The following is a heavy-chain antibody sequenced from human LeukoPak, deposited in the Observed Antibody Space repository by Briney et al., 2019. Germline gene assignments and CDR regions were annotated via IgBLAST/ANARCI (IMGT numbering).Heavy chain of an antibody. CDR1: GGSISSYY. CDR3: AIEYYDVLTGDTKGIDF. CDR2: IHSRGNT. J-gene: IGHJ4*02. V-gene: IGHV4-59*01. D-gene: IGHD3-9*01. Sequence: SETLSLTCTVSGGSISSYYWTWIRQPPGKGLEWIGYIHSRGNTNYNPSLKSRVTMSVDTSKNQFSLKLNSVTAADTAVYYCAIEYYDVLTGDTKGIDFWGQGTLVTVSS.